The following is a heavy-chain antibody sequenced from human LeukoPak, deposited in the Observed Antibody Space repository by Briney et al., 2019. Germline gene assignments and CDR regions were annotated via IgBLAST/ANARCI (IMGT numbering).Heavy chain of an antibody. D-gene: IGHD3-3*01. Sequence: ASVKVSCXASGYTFTSYDINWVRQASGQGLEWMGWMNPNSGNTGYAQKFQGRVTMTRNTSISTAYMELSSLRSEDTAVYYCARGLTYYDFWSGYYKKYYFDYWGQGTLVTVSS. CDR2: MNPNSGNT. J-gene: IGHJ4*02. V-gene: IGHV1-8*01. CDR3: ARGLTYYDFWSGYYKKYYFDY. CDR1: GYTFTSYD.